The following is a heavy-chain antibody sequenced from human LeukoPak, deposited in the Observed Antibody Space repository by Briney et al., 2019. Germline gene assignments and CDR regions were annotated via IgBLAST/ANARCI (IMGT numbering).Heavy chain of an antibody. CDR2: ISGSGGST. Sequence: GGSLRLSCAASGFTFTNYAMSWVRQAPGKGLEWVSTISGSGGSTYYADSVKGRFTISRDNSKNTLYLQMNSLRAEDTAVYYCARGGDAFDIWGQGTMVTVSS. V-gene: IGHV3-23*01. CDR1: GFTFTNYA. J-gene: IGHJ3*02. CDR3: ARGGDAFDI.